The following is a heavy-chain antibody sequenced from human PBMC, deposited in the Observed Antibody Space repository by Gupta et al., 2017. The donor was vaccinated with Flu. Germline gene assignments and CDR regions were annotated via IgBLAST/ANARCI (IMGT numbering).Heavy chain of an antibody. CDR1: GASITSGHHF. D-gene: IGHD5-24*01. Sequence: QVQLQESGPGLGRPSETPSLTCTVSGASITSGHHFWNWIRQPPGKGLEWIGNIYNSGTTDYNPSLKSRVAMSLDMSKNQLSLKLTSVTVADTAIYYCARDHGDGYTLAFWGQGTLVTVSS. V-gene: IGHV4-30-4*01. J-gene: IGHJ4*02. CDR3: ARDHGDGYTLAF. CDR2: IYNSGTT.